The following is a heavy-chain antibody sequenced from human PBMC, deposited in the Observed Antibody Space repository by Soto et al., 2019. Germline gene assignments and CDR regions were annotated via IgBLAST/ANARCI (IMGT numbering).Heavy chain of an antibody. Sequence: EVQLVESGGGLVKPGGSLRLSCAASGFTFSSYSMNWVRQAPGKGLEWVSSISSSSSYIYYADSVKGRFTISRDNAKNSLYLQMNSLRAEDTAVYYCARDVILVAQPQPTWFDPWGQGTLVTVSS. D-gene: IGHD5-12*01. J-gene: IGHJ5*02. CDR3: ARDVILVAQPQPTWFDP. CDR2: ISSSSSYI. V-gene: IGHV3-21*01. CDR1: GFTFSSYS.